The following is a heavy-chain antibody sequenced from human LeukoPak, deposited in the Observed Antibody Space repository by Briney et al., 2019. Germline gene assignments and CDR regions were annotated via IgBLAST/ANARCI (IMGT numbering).Heavy chain of an antibody. CDR2: IYYSGST. J-gene: IGHJ5*02. D-gene: IGHD1-26*01. CDR3: ARGGGSYYWFDP. CDR1: GGSISSSSYY. Sequence: SETLSLTCTVSGGSISSSSYYWGWIRQPPGKGLEWIGSIYYSGSTYYNPSLKSRVTISVDTSKNQFSLKLSSVTAADTAVYYCARGGGSYYWFDPWGQGTLVTVSS. V-gene: IGHV4-39*07.